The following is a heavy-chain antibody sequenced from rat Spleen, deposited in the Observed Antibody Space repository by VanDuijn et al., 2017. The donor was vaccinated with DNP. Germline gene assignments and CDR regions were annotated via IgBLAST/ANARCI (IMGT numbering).Heavy chain of an antibody. V-gene: IGHV5-25*01. CDR2: ITSGGGIT. Sequence: EVQLVESGGALVQPGRSMKLSCAASGFTFSNYYMAWVRQAPTKGLEWVASITSGGGITYYPDSVKGRFTISRDNAENTLYLQMNSLRSEDTATYYCARQRMVRMDAWGQGTSVTVSS. CDR1: GFTFSNYY. CDR3: ARQRMVRMDA. D-gene: IGHD1-12*03. J-gene: IGHJ4*01.